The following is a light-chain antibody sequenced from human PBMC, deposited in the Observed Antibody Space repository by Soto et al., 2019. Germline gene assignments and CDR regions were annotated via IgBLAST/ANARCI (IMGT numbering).Light chain of an antibody. J-gene: IGLJ1*01. V-gene: IGLV2-14*03. CDR3: SSYTSSSTLRYV. CDR2: DVT. CDR1: SSDVGGYNY. Sequence: QSALTQPASVSGSPGQSITISCTGTSSDVGGYNYVSWYQHHPGKAPKFMIYDVTNRPSGVSNRFSGSKSGNTASLTISGLQAEDEADYYCSSYTSSSTLRYVFGTGTKLTVL.